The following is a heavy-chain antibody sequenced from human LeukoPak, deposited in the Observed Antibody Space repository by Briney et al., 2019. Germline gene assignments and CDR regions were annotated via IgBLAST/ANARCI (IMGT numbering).Heavy chain of an antibody. CDR1: GGTFSSYA. J-gene: IGHJ5*02. CDR2: IIPIFGTA. CDR3: ATERYTGLGWFDP. D-gene: IGHD1-14*01. Sequence: SVKVSCKASGGTFSSYAISWVRQAPGQGLEWMGGIIPIFGTANYAQKFQGRVTITADKSTSTAYMELSSLRSEDTAVYYCATERYTGLGWFDPWGQGTLVTVSS. V-gene: IGHV1-69*06.